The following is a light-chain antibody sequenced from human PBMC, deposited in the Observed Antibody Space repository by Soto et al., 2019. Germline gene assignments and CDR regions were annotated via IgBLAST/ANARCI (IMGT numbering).Light chain of an antibody. Sequence: DIQMTQSPSSLSASAGDRVTITCRASQGISNHLAWYHQKPGQLPNLLTYAASILQSGVPSRFSGSGSGTDFTLTISSLQPEDVGIYYCQKFTSAPFTFGGGTKVEI. V-gene: IGKV1-27*01. CDR1: QGISNH. CDR2: AAS. J-gene: IGKJ4*01. CDR3: QKFTSAPFT.